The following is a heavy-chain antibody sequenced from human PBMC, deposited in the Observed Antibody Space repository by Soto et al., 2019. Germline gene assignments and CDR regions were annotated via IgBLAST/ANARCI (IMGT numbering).Heavy chain of an antibody. CDR3: AKDLSSSSGQGY. J-gene: IGHJ4*02. CDR2: ISGSGGST. CDR1: GFTFSSYA. V-gene: IGHV3-23*01. Sequence: EVQLLESGGGLVQPGGSLRLSCAASGFTFSSYAMSWVRQAPGKGMGWVSAISGSGGSTYYADSVKGRFTISRDNSKNTLYLQMNSLRAEETAVYYCAKDLSSSSGQGYWGQGTLVTVSS. D-gene: IGHD6-19*01.